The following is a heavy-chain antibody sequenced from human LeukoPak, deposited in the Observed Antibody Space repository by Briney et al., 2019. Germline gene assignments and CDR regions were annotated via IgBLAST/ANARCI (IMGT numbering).Heavy chain of an antibody. Sequence: GASLRLSCAASGFTFSSYAMSWVRQAPGKGLEWVSAISGSGSSTYYADSVKGRFTISRDNSKNTLYLQMNSLRAEDTAVYYCAKGLTNWGSRAYYFDYWGQGTLVTVSS. J-gene: IGHJ4*02. CDR1: GFTFSSYA. CDR3: AKGLTNWGSRAYYFDY. V-gene: IGHV3-23*01. CDR2: ISGSGSST. D-gene: IGHD7-27*01.